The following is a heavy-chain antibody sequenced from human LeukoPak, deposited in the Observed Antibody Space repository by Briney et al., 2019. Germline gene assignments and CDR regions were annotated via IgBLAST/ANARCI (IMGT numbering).Heavy chain of an antibody. D-gene: IGHD3/OR15-3a*01. Sequence: GGTLRLSCAASGFTFSSYGMSWVRQAPGKGLEWVSYISRSGSTIFYADSVKGRFTISRDNAKNSVSLQMNSLRAEDTAVYFCARPTWTNYMDVWGKGTAVTISS. V-gene: IGHV3-48*04. CDR3: ARPTWTNYMDV. J-gene: IGHJ6*03. CDR1: GFTFSSYG. CDR2: ISRSGSTI.